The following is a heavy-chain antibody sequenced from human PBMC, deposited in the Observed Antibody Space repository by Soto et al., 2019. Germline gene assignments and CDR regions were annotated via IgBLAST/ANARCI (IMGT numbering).Heavy chain of an antibody. J-gene: IGHJ4*02. Sequence: QVHLVQSGGEVKKPGASVKVSCKASGYTFNRHGITWVRQAPGQGLERMGWISGYNGDINYEQKFQGRVTLSSDTRTSTVYLELKSLRFDDQAVYYCARVRIVGAREIGFWGQGNLVTVSS. CDR2: ISGYNGDI. CDR3: ARVRIVGAREIGF. CDR1: GYTFNRHG. V-gene: IGHV1-18*04. D-gene: IGHD1-26*01.